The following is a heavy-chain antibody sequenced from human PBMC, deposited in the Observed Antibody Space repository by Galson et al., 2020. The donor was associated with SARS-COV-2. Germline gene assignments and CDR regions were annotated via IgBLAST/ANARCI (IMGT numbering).Heavy chain of an antibody. CDR1: GYTLTELS. CDR2: FDPEDGET. Sequence: ASVKVSCKVSGYTLTELSMHWVRQAPGKGLEWMGGFDPEDGETIYAQKFQGRVTMTEDTSTDTAYMELSSLRSEDTAVYYCATAVEGRVAGNDYVWGSYRDPRYYFDYWGQGTLVTVSS. J-gene: IGHJ4*02. V-gene: IGHV1-24*01. D-gene: IGHD3-16*02. CDR3: ATAVEGRVAGNDYVWGSYRDPRYYFDY.